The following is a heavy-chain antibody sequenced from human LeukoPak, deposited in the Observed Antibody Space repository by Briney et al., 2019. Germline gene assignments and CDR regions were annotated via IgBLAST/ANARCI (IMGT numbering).Heavy chain of an antibody. Sequence: GGSLRLSCAASGFTFGSTWMNWVRQAPGKGLEWVANINQAGTEKYYVDSAKGRFTISRDNAKNSLFLQMNSLRAEDTAVYFCARVRGGYYFDYWGQGTLVTVSS. V-gene: IGHV3-7*04. CDR3: ARVRGGYYFDY. CDR2: INQAGTEK. J-gene: IGHJ4*02. CDR1: GFTFGSTW. D-gene: IGHD5-24*01.